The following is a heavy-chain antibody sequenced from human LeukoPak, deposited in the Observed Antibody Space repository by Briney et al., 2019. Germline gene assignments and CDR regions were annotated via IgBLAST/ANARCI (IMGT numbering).Heavy chain of an antibody. D-gene: IGHD5-18*01. Sequence: SETLSLTCTVSGYSISSGYYWGWIRQPPGKGLEWIGSIYHSGSTYYNPSLKSRVTISVDTSKNQFSLKLSSVTAADTAVYYCASGYSYGPYAFDIWGQGTMVTVSS. V-gene: IGHV4-38-2*02. CDR3: ASGYSYGPYAFDI. J-gene: IGHJ3*02. CDR2: IYHSGST. CDR1: GYSISSGYY.